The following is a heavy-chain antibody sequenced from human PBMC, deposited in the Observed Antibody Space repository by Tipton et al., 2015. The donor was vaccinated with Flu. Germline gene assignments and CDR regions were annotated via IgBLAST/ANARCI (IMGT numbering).Heavy chain of an antibody. CDR1: GGSISSYY. CDR3: ARAGAVAGPGVFDY. CDR2: IYHSGST. Sequence: TLSLTCTVPGGSISSYYWSWIRQPPGKGLEWIGSIYHSGSTYYNPSLKSRVTISVDTSKNQFSLKLSSVTAADTAVYYCARAGAVAGPGVFDYWGQGTLVTVSS. J-gene: IGHJ4*02. D-gene: IGHD6-19*01. V-gene: IGHV4-38-2*02.